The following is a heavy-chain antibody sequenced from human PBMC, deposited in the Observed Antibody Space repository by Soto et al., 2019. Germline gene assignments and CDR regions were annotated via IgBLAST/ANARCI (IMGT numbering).Heavy chain of an antibody. CDR1: GGFISSYY. J-gene: IGHJ5*02. V-gene: IGHV4-59*08. CDR3: ARRSSSKGSTGGWPWTPWYVP. Sequence: PSETLSLTCTVSGGFISSYYWSWIRQPPGKGLEWIGYIYYSGSTNYNPSLKSRVTISVDTSKNQFSLKLSSVTAADTAMYYCARRSSSKGSTGGWPWTPWYVPWGQGTLVTVST. CDR2: IYYSGST. D-gene: IGHD6-13*01.